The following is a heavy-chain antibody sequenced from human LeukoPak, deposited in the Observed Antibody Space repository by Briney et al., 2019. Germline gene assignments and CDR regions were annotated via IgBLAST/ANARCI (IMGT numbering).Heavy chain of an antibody. Sequence: ASVKVSCKASGYTFTSYGISWVRQAPGQGLDWMGWISAYNGNTNYAQKLQGRVTITTDTSTSTAYMELRSLRSDDTAVYYCARDTSSGDFSELDYWGQGTLVTVSS. D-gene: IGHD3-3*01. J-gene: IGHJ4*02. CDR1: GYTFTSYG. V-gene: IGHV1-18*01. CDR3: ARDTSSGDFSELDY. CDR2: ISAYNGNT.